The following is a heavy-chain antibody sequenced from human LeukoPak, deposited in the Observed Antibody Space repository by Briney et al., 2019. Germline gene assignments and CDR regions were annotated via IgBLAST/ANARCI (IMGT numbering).Heavy chain of an antibody. V-gene: IGHV4-4*07. CDR2: IYTSGST. CDR1: GGSISSYY. J-gene: IGHJ6*03. Sequence: PSETLSLTCTVSGGSISSYYWSWIRQPAGKGLEWIGRIYTSGSTNYNPSLKSRVTMSVDTSKNQFSLKLSSVTAADTALYYCTRDKFDYYYFYYMDVWGKGTTVTVSS. D-gene: IGHD3-10*01. CDR3: TRDKFDYYYFYYMDV.